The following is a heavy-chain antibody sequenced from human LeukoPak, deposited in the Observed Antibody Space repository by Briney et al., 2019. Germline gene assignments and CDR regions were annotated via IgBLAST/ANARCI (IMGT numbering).Heavy chain of an antibody. J-gene: IGHJ6*03. CDR3: AKDRVVVIGAYYYYYMDV. V-gene: IGHV3-23*01. CDR2: ISGSGGST. Sequence: GGSLRLSCAASGFTFSSYAMSWVRQAPGKGLEWVSAISGSGGSTYYADSVKGRFTISRDNSKNTLYLQMNSLRAEDTAVYYCAKDRVVVIGAYYYYYMDVWGKGTTVTISS. D-gene: IGHD3-22*01. CDR1: GFTFSSYA.